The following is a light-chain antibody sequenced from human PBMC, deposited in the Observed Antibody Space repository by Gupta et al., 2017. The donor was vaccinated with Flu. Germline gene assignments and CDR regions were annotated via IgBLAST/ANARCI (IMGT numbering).Light chain of an antibody. CDR2: SNN. CDR3: AAWDDSLNAV. CDR1: SSNLGSNT. V-gene: IGLV1-44*01. J-gene: IGLJ1*01. Sequence: QSVLTQPPSASGTPGQRVTISCPGSSSNLGSNTVNWYQQLPGTAPKLLIYSNNQRPSGVPDRFSGSKSGTSASLAISGLQSEDEADYYCAAWDDSLNAVFGTGTKVTVL.